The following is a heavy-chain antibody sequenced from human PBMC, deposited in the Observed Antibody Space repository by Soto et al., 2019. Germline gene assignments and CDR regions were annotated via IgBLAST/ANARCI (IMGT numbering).Heavy chain of an antibody. V-gene: IGHV3-9*01. CDR2: ISWHSGSI. J-gene: IGHJ6*03. D-gene: IGHD2-2*01. CDR1: GFTFDDYA. CDR3: AKDLQGIVPAASPMDV. Sequence: EVQLVESGGGLVQPGRSLRLSCAASGFTFDDYAMHWVRQAPGKGLEWVSGISWHSGSIGYADSVKGRFTISRDNAKNSLYLQMNSLRAEDTALYYCAKDLQGIVPAASPMDVWGKGPTVTVSS.